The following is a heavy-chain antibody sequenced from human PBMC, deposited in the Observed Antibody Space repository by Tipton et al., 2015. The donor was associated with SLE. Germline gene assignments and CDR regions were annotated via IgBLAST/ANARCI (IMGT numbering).Heavy chain of an antibody. CDR1: GGSISSYY. Sequence: LRLSCTVSGGSISSYYWSWIRQPPGKGLEWIGEINHSGSTNYNPSLKSRVTISVDTSKNQFSLKLSSVTAADTAVYYCARIGIYYDSSGYLDYWGQGTLVTVSS. D-gene: IGHD3-22*01. CDR3: ARIGIYYDSSGYLDY. J-gene: IGHJ4*02. V-gene: IGHV4-34*01. CDR2: INHSGST.